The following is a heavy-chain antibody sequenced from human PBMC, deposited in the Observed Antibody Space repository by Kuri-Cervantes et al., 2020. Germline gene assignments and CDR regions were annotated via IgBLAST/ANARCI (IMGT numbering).Heavy chain of an antibody. D-gene: IGHD2-2*01. CDR2: IKQDGSEK. CDR1: GFTFSSYW. Sequence: GGSLRLSCAASGFTFSSYWMSWVRQAPGKGLEWVANIKQDGSEKYYVDSVKGRFTISRDNAKNTLYLQMNSLRAEDTAVYYCARDCSSTSCYAVYWGQGTLVTVSS. J-gene: IGHJ4*02. CDR3: ARDCSSTSCYAVY. V-gene: IGHV3-7*01.